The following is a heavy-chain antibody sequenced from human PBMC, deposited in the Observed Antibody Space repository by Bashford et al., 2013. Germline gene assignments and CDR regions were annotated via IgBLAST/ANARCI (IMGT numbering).Heavy chain of an antibody. J-gene: IGHJ4*02. D-gene: IGHD2-15*01. Sequence: VRQAPGKGLEWVSAISGSGGSTYYADSVKGRFTISRDNSKNTLYVQMNSLRAEDTAVYYCDETDEPIEAGYIVVVVAATGTYFDYVGQGTLVTVSS. CDR2: ISGSGGST. CDR3: DETDEPIEAGYIVVVVAATGTYFDY. V-gene: IGHV3-23*01.